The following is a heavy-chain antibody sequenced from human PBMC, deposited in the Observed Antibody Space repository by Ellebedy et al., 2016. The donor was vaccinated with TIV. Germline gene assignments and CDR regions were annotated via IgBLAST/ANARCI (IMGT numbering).Heavy chain of an antibody. CDR1: GFTFSSYG. CDR3: ARDQGSGWGAFDY. D-gene: IGHD6-19*01. J-gene: IGHJ4*02. Sequence: GESLKISCAASGFTFSSYGMHWVRQAPGKGLVGVAVIWYDGSNNYYADSVKGRFTISRDNSKNTLYLQMNSLRAEDTAVYYCARDQGSGWGAFDYWGQGTLVTVSS. V-gene: IGHV3-33*01. CDR2: IWYDGSNN.